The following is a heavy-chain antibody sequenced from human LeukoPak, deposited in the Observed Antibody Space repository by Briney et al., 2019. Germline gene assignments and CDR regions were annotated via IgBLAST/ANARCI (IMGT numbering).Heavy chain of an antibody. D-gene: IGHD3-9*01. J-gene: IGHJ4*02. Sequence: PGGSLRLSCAASGFTFSSFGMHWVRQAPGKGLEWVAVIWYDGSNKYYADSVKGRFTISRDNSKNRLYLQMNSLRDEDTAVYYCAREHHDILTGYWGYWGQGTLVTVSS. CDR3: AREHHDILTGYWGY. CDR2: IWYDGSNK. V-gene: IGHV3-33*01. CDR1: GFTFSSFG.